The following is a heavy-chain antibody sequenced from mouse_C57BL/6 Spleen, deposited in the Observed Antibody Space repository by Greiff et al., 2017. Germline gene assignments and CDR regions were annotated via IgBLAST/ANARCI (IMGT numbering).Heavy chain of an antibody. CDR2: ISYDGSN. CDR1: GYSITSGYY. D-gene: IGHD2-1*01. V-gene: IGHV3-6*01. J-gene: IGHJ3*01. CDR3: ARDGYYGNYEFAY. Sequence: EVKLVESGPGLVKPSQSLSLTCSVTGYSITSGYYWNWIRQFPGNKLEWMGYISYDGSNNYNPSLKNRISITRDTSKNQFFLKLNSVTTEDTATYYCARDGYYGNYEFAYWGQGTLVTVSA.